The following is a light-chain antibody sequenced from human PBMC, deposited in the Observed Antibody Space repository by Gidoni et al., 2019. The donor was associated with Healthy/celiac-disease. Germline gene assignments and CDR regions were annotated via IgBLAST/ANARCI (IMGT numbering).Light chain of an antibody. CDR3: QQRSNWPLT. V-gene: IGKV3-11*01. CDR2: DAS. J-gene: IGKJ4*01. CDR1: QSVSSY. Sequence: EIVLTQSPATLSLSPGERVTLSCRASQSVSSYLAWYQQKPGQAPRLLIYDASNRATGIPARFSGSGSGTDFTLPISSLEPEDFAVYYCQQRSNWPLTFGGGTKVEI.